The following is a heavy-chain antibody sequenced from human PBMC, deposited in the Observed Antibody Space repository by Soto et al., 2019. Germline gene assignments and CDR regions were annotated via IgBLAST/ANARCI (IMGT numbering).Heavy chain of an antibody. Sequence: QVQLVQSGAEVKKPGASVKVFCKASGYTFTDYAIHWVRQAPGQRLELMGWIAPGNGNTKYSQNFQGRVTITRDTSATTAYMELSSLRSADTAVYYCAKGSRMWTPDYWGQGTLVTVSS. D-gene: IGHD2-21*01. CDR2: IAPGNGNT. V-gene: IGHV1-3*01. J-gene: IGHJ4*02. CDR1: GYTFTDYA. CDR3: AKGSRMWTPDY.